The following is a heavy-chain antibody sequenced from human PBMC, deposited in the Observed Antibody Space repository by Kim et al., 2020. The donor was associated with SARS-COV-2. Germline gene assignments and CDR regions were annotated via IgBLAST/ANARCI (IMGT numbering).Heavy chain of an antibody. D-gene: IGHD3-22*01. Sequence: KSRVTISVDTSKNQFSLKLSSVTAADTAVYYCARENYYDSSGYLSELFDYWGQGTLVTVSS. J-gene: IGHJ4*02. CDR3: ARENYYDSSGYLSELFDY. V-gene: IGHV4-59*01.